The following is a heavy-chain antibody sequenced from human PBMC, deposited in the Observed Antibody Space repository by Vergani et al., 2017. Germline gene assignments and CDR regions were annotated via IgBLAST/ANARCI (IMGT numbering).Heavy chain of an antibody. CDR3: AGTTGGYYDFWNGYYTLHPDYDYYGMDV. V-gene: IGHV1-8*01. J-gene: IGHJ6*02. Sequence: QVQLVQSGAEVKKPGASVKVSCKASGYTFTSYDINWVRQATGQGLEWMGWMNPNSGNTGYAQKFQGRATMTRNTSISTAYLELSSLRSEDTAVYYCAGTTGGYYDFWNGYYTLHPDYDYYGMDVWGQGTTVTVSS. CDR1: GYTFTSYD. D-gene: IGHD3-3*01. CDR2: MNPNSGNT.